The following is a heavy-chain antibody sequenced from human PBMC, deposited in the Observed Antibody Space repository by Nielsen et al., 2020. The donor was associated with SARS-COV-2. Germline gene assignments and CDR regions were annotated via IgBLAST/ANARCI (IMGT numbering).Heavy chain of an antibody. CDR1: GFTFSSYG. V-gene: IGHV3-30*03. CDR2: ISYDGSNK. CDR3: ARGRVDYYGSGRSQKDGMDV. D-gene: IGHD3-10*01. J-gene: IGHJ6*02. Sequence: GESLKISCAASGFTFSSYGMHWVRQAPGKGLEWVAVISYDGSNKYYADSVKGRFTISRDNSKNTLYLQMNSLRAEDTAVYYCARGRVDYYGSGRSQKDGMDVWGQGTTVTVS.